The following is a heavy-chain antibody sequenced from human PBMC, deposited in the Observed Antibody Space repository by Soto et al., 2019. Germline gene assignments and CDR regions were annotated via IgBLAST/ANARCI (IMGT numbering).Heavy chain of an antibody. CDR2: IYHSGST. J-gene: IGHJ4*02. CDR1: GGSISSGGYS. V-gene: IGHV4-30-2*01. Sequence: SETLSLTCAVSGGSISSGGYSWSWIRQPPGKGLEWIGYIYHSGSTYYNPSLKSRVTISVDRFKNQFPLKLSSVTAADTAVYYCARVPDDWGQGTRVTVAS. CDR3: ARVPDD.